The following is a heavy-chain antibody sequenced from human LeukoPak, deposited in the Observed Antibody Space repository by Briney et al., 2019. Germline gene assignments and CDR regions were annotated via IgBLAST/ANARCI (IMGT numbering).Heavy chain of an antibody. J-gene: IGHJ4*02. V-gene: IGHV4-59*01. Sequence: SETLSLTCTVSGGSISSYYWSGIRQPPGKGLEWIGYIYYSGSTNYNPSLKSRVTISVDTSKNQFSLKLSSVTAADTAVYYCARAPLRDSSGYYYFYFDYWGQGTLVTVSS. CDR2: IYYSGST. CDR1: GGSISSYY. D-gene: IGHD3-22*01. CDR3: ARAPLRDSSGYYYFYFDY.